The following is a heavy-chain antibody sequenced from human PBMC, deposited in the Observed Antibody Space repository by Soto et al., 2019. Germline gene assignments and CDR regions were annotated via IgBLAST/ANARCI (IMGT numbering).Heavy chain of an antibody. J-gene: IGHJ2*01. V-gene: IGHV1-69*08. CDR3: VRDRYCSGGSCYSGVFDL. CDR1: GGTFSSYT. CDR2: IIPILGIA. Sequence: QVQLVQSGAEVKKPGSSVKVSCKASGGTFSSYTISWVRQAPGQGLEWMGRIIPILGIANYAQKFQGRVTITADXXTXTXXMELSRLRSEDTAVYYCVRDRYCSGGSCYSGVFDLWGRGTLVTVSS. D-gene: IGHD2-15*01.